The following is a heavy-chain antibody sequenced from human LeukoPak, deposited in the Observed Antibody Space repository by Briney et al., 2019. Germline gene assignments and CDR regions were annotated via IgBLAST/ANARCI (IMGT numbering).Heavy chain of an antibody. J-gene: IGHJ3*02. Sequence: SETLSLTCTVSGGDSINNYFWSWIRQPAGKGLEWIGRMYTSGITNYSPSLKSRVTMSIDTSKNQISLNLTPVTAADTAMYYCARETSTTYDRAIDIWGQGTMVTVFS. CDR1: GGDSINNYF. CDR3: ARETSTTYDRAIDI. D-gene: IGHD1-26*01. CDR2: MYTSGIT. V-gene: IGHV4-4*07.